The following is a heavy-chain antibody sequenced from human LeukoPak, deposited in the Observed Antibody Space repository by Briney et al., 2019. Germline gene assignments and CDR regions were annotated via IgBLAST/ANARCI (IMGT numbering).Heavy chain of an antibody. CDR2: MNPNSGNT. CDR3: ARGLYGILSWVH. V-gene: IGHV1-8*01. D-gene: IGHD3-10*01. Sequence: ASVKVSCKASGYTFASYDINWVRQATGQGLEWMGWMNPNSGNTGYAQKFQGRVTMTRNTSISTAYMELSSLRSEDTAVYYCARGLYGILSWVHWGQGTLVTVSS. CDR1: GYTFASYD. J-gene: IGHJ4*02.